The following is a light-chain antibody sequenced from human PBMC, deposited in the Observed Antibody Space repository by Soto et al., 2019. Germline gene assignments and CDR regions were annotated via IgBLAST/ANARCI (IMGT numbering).Light chain of an antibody. CDR1: SSDVGGYNY. Sequence: QSVLAQPPSASGSPGQSVTISCTGSSSDVGGYNYVSWYQQHPGRAPKLMIYEVSKRPSGVPDRFSGSKSDNTAFLTVSGLQADDEADYYCSSYSSSDTLYVFGSGTKVTVL. CDR3: SSYSSSDTLYV. V-gene: IGLV2-8*01. J-gene: IGLJ1*01. CDR2: EVS.